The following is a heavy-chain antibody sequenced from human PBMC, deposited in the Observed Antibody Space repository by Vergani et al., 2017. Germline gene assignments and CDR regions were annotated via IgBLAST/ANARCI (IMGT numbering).Heavy chain of an antibody. D-gene: IGHD3-10*01. J-gene: IGHJ6*02. V-gene: IGHV4-34*01. CDR3: ARYGSGSYRYYYYYGMDV. CDR1: GGSFSGYY. CDR2: INHSGST. Sequence: QVQLQQWGAGLLKPSETLSLTCAVYGGSFSGYYWSWIRQPPGKGLEWIGEINHSGSTNYNPSLKSRVTISVDTSKNQFSLKLSSVTAAYTAVYYCARYGSGSYRYYYYYGMDVWGQGTTVTVSS.